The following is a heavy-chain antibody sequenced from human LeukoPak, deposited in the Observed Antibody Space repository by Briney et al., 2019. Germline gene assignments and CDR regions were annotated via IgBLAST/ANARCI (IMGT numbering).Heavy chain of an antibody. D-gene: IGHD4-23*01. CDR1: GFTFSSYW. J-gene: IGHJ4*02. Sequence: PGGSLRLSCAASGFTFSSYWMHWVRQAPGKGLVWVSRINSDGSSTSYADSVKGRFIISRDNARNSLYLQMNSLRDEDTAVYYCARDNSGGNSGMDYWGQGTLVAVSS. V-gene: IGHV3-74*01. CDR2: INSDGSST. CDR3: ARDNSGGNSGMDY.